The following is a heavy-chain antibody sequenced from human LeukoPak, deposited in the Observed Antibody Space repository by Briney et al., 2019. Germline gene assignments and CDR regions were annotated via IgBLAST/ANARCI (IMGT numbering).Heavy chain of an antibody. Sequence: SETLSLTCTVSGGSITSHYWSWIRQPPGKGLEWIGYIYHSGSTDYNPSLKSRVTLSVDTSKNQFSLHLSSVTAADTAFYYCARSGIVGASSSFDLWGQGILVTVSS. V-gene: IGHV4-59*11. D-gene: IGHD1-26*01. CDR1: GGSITSHY. CDR2: IYHSGST. CDR3: ARSGIVGASSSFDL. J-gene: IGHJ4*02.